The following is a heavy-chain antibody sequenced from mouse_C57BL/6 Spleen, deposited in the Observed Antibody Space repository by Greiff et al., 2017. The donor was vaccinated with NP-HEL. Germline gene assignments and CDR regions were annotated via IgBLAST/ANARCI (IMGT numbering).Heavy chain of an antibody. V-gene: IGHV1-26*01. Sequence: EVQLQQSGPELVKPGASVKISCKASGYTFTDYYMNWVKQSHGKSLEWIGDINPNNGGTSYNQKFKGKATLTVDKSSSPAYMELRSLTSEDSAVYYCARGSIATVHWGQGTTLTVSS. CDR1: GYTFTDYY. J-gene: IGHJ2*01. CDR3: ARGSIATVH. CDR2: INPNNGGT. D-gene: IGHD1-1*01.